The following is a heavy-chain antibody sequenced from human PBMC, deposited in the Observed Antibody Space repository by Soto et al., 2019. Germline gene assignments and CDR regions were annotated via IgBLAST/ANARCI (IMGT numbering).Heavy chain of an antibody. Sequence: QVQLQQWGAGLLKPSETLSLTCAVYGGSFSGYYWSWIRQPPGKGLEWIGEINHSGSTNYNPSLTSXVXIXXDTSKNQFSLKLSSVTAADTAVYYCARGWGRIFDYWGQGTLVTVSS. J-gene: IGHJ4*02. V-gene: IGHV4-34*01. D-gene: IGHD7-27*01. CDR2: INHSGST. CDR1: GGSFSGYY. CDR3: ARGWGRIFDY.